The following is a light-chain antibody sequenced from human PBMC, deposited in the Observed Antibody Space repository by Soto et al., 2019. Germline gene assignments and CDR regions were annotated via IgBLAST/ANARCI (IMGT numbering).Light chain of an antibody. V-gene: IGKV1-16*01. CDR1: HVIDIY. J-gene: IGKJ2*01. CDR2: GAS. Sequence: DMQMTKSPSSLSASVGDRVTLTCRASHVIDIYLAWYQQKPGKAPKPLIYGASSLHNGVPSRFSATGSGTDFTLTISGLQPEDFATYYCQQYNSYPPTFGQGTKVDIK. CDR3: QQYNSYPPT.